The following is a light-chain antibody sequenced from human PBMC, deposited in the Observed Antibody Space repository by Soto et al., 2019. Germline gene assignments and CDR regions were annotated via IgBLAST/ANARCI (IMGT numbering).Light chain of an antibody. CDR2: DAS. V-gene: IGKV1-33*01. CDR3: EQYDNLLS. J-gene: IGKJ2*01. CDR1: QDITNY. Sequence: DIQMTQSPSSLSASVGDRVTITCQASQDITNYLHWYHQKPGKAPKLLIYDASNLETGVPSRFSGRGSGTDFTSTISSLQPEDNATYYCEQYDNLLSFGQGTKLEIK.